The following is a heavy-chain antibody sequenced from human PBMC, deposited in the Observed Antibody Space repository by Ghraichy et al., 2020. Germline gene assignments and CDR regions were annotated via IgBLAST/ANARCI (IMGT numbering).Heavy chain of an antibody. CDR1: GFTFSGYW. V-gene: IGHV3-74*01. CDR3: VRDGHMWNFDL. J-gene: IGHJ4*02. Sequence: LSLTCAASGFTFSGYWMHWVRQAPGKGLVWVSRIKTDGTSTDYADSVKGRFTISRDNAKNTLFLQMNSLRAEDAAVYYCVRDGHMWNFDLWGQGILVTVSS. D-gene: IGHD2-21*01. CDR2: IKTDGTST.